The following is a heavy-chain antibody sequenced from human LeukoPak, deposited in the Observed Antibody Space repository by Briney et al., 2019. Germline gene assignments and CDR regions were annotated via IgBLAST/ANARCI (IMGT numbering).Heavy chain of an antibody. J-gene: IGHJ6*03. CDR3: ARARYREINYAYAGGFYYMDV. CDR2: IYYTGST. D-gene: IGHD1-26*01. Sequence: SETLSLTCTVSGGSISSYSWNWIRQPPGKGLEWIGYIYYTGSTNYNPSLKSRVTISVDTSKNQFSLKLSSVTAADTAVYYCARARYREINYAYAGGFYYMDVWGKGTTVTVSS. V-gene: IGHV4-59*01. CDR1: GGSISSYS.